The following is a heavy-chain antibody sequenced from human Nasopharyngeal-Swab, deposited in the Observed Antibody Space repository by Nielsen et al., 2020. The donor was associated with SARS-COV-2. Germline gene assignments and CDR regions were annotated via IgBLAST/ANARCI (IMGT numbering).Heavy chain of an antibody. CDR3: ARDPDYDFWSGYSKSIDY. CDR2: ISSSGSTI. J-gene: IGHJ4*02. Sequence: GESLKISCAASGFTFSDYYMSWIRQAPGKGLEWVSYISSSGSTIYYADSVKGRFTISRDNAKNSLYLQMNSLGAEDTAVYYCARDPDYDFWSGYSKSIDYWGQGTLVTVSS. CDR1: GFTFSDYY. D-gene: IGHD3-3*01. V-gene: IGHV3-11*04.